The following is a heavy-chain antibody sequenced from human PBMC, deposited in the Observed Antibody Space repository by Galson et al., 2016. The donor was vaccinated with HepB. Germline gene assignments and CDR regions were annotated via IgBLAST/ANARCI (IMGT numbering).Heavy chain of an antibody. CDR1: GFTFSDYA. CDR3: SRDEVRPAATNFDY. CDR2: ITTKAYGETT. D-gene: IGHD2-2*01. J-gene: IGHJ4*02. V-gene: IGHV3-49*04. Sequence: SLRLSCAASGFTFSDYAVSWVRQAPGKGLEWVGFITTKAYGETTEYAASVKGRFTISRDDSKSIAYLQMNSLKAEETAVYYCSRDEVRPAATNFDYWGQGTLVTVSS.